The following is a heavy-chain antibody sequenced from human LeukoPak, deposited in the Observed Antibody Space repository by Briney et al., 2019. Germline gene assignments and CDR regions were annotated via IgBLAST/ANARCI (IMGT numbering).Heavy chain of an antibody. D-gene: IGHD2-15*01. J-gene: IGHJ4*02. CDR2: IYTSGTT. CDR3: ARTSPRAATFDY. CDR1: GGSISSYY. Sequence: SETLSLTCAVSGGSISSYYWSWIRQPAGKGLEWIGRIYTSGTTNYNPSLKSRVTMSVDTSKNQFSLNLNSVTAADTAVYYCARTSPRAATFDYWGQGTPVTVSS. V-gene: IGHV4-4*07.